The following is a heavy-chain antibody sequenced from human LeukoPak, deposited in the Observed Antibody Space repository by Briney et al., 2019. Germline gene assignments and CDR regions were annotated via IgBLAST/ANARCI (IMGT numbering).Heavy chain of an antibody. D-gene: IGHD3-9*01. J-gene: IGHJ6*02. CDR2: INSDGSST. V-gene: IGHV3-74*01. CDR3: ARGDYYDILTGYYTYYYYGMDV. CDR1: GFTFSSYW. Sequence: GGSLRLSCAASGFTFSSYWMHWVRQAPGKGLVWVSRINSDGSSTSYADPVKGRFTISRDNAKNTLYLQMNSLRAEDTAVYYCARGDYYDILTGYYTYYYYGMDVWGQGTTVTVSS.